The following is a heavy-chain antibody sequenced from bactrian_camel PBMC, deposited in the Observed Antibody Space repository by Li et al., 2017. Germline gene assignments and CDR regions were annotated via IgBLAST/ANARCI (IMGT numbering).Heavy chain of an antibody. D-gene: IGHD3*01. CDR1: GYDALYLC. V-gene: IGHV3S42*01. CDR3: AADRALDDDCYVGSLYTDFAY. CDR2: INRRGTT. Sequence: VQLVESGGGSVQAGGSLRLSCAVSGYDALYLCMGWFRQAPGKGREGVAVINRRGTTRYADFVSGRFTISRDNAKSTLHLQMNNLKPEDTAMYYCAADRALDDDCYVGSLYTDFAYWGQGTQVTVS. J-gene: IGHJ6*01.